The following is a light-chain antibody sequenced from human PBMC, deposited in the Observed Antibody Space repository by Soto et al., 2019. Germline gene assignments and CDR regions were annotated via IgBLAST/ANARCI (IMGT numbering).Light chain of an antibody. V-gene: IGKV1-39*01. CDR2: AAS. J-gene: IGKJ1*01. CDR3: QQSYSTPWT. Sequence: EIQMSQFPSSLSAYVGDSVTITCRASQSVSTYVNWYQQKPGEAPKLLIYAASSLQSGVPSRFSGSGSGTDFTLTISSLQPEDFATYYCQQSYSTPWTFGQGTKVDIK. CDR1: QSVSTY.